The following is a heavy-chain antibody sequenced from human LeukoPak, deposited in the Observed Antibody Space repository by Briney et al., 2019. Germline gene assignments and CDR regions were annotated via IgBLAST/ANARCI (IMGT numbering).Heavy chain of an antibody. Sequence: ASVKVSCKASGQSLTGYFIHWVRQAPGQGLEWVGEIDPNTGDTIYAQSFQGRVTVTSATSISTAYMELSRLTSDDTAVYFCARLGLHGSGTYYFFDYWGQGTLVTVSS. V-gene: IGHV1-2*02. CDR2: IDPNTGDT. CDR1: GQSLTGYF. D-gene: IGHD3-10*01. CDR3: ARLGLHGSGTYYFFDY. J-gene: IGHJ4*02.